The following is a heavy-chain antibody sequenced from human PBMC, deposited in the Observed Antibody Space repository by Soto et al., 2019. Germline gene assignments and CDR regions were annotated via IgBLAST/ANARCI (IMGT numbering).Heavy chain of an antibody. CDR2: ISGSGGST. CDR3: ATDDYYDSSGYPLDIDY. V-gene: IGHV3-23*01. Sequence: GGSLRLSCAASGFTFSSYAMSWVRQAPGKGLEWVSAISGSGGSTYYADSVKGRFTISRDNSKNTLYLQMNSLRAEDTAVYYCATDDYYDSSGYPLDIDYWGQGTLVTVS. D-gene: IGHD3-22*01. J-gene: IGHJ4*02. CDR1: GFTFSSYA.